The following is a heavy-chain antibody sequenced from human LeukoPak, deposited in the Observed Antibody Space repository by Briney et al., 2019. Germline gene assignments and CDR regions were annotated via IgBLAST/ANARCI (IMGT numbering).Heavy chain of an antibody. J-gene: IGHJ4*02. CDR1: GYTFTVYY. Sequence: ASVTVSFKPSGYTFTVYYLHWVRQAPGQALEWMGWMNLNTGATAYAQNFQGRVAMSRDTSIDTAYMDLSSLTSDDTAVYYCARDRVGSGWPRPWYFEFWGQGTLVTVSS. CDR3: ARDRVGSGWPRPWYFEF. CDR2: MNLNTGAT. D-gene: IGHD6-19*01. V-gene: IGHV1-2*02.